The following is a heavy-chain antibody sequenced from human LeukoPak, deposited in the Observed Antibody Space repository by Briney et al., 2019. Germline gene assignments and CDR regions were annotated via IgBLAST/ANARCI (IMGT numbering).Heavy chain of an antibody. D-gene: IGHD2-8*02. CDR3: ATYRQVLLPFES. CDR2: IFPSGGEI. V-gene: IGHV3-23*01. J-gene: IGHJ4*02. Sequence: GGSLRLSCAASGFTFSNYWMHWVRQAPGKGLVWVSSIFPSGGEIHYADSVRGRFTISRDNSKSTLSLQMNSLRAEDTAIYYCATYRQVLLPFESWGQGTLVTVSS. CDR1: GFTFSNYW.